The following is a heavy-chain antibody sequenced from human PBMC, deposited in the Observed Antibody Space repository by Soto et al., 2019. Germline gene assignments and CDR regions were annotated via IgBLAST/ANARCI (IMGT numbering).Heavy chain of an antibody. V-gene: IGHV2-70*01. D-gene: IGHD3-22*01. CDR3: ARYSYDTSGYDY. CDR1: GFSLRSSGIY. CDR2: IDWDDEDDDT. Sequence: SGPTLVNPTQTLTLTCTFSGFSLRSSGIYVSWIGQPPGKALEWLALIDWDDEDDDTYYNTSLKTRLTISKDTSQNQVVLTMANMDPVGTGTYYCARYSYDTSGYDYWGQGILVTVSS. J-gene: IGHJ4*02.